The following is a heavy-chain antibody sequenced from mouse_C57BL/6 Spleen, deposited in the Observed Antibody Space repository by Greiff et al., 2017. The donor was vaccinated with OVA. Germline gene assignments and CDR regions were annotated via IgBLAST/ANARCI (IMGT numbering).Heavy chain of an antibody. D-gene: IGHD1-1*01. CDR1: GFTFSDYY. CDR2: INYDGSGT. J-gene: IGHJ2*01. Sequence: EVQVVESEGGLVQPGSSMKLSCTASGFTFSDYYMAWVRQVQEKGLEWVANINYDGSGTYYMDSLKGRFIISRDNAKIILYLQMSSLKSEYTATYYCARGYYGSWFDYWGQGTTLTVSS. V-gene: IGHV5-16*01. CDR3: ARGYYGSWFDY.